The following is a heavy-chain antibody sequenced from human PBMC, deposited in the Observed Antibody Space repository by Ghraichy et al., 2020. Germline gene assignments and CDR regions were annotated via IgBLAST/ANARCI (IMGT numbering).Heavy chain of an antibody. V-gene: IGHV3-7*03. D-gene: IGHD7-27*01. CDR2: IKQDGSEK. J-gene: IGHJ4*02. CDR3: ATQSLPGATFDY. Sequence: VGSLRLSCGASGITFSNYWMTWVRQAPGKGLEWVANIKQDGSEKHYVDSVTGRFTISRDNAKNSLYLQMNSLRAEDTAVYYCATQSLPGATFDYWGQGTLVTVSS. CDR1: GITFSNYW.